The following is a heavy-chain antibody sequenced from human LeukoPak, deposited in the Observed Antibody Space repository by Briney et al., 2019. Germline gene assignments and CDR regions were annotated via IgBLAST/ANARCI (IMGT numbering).Heavy chain of an antibody. V-gene: IGHV1-24*01. CDR3: ATAVYCSSTSCSYNDAFDI. CDR2: FDPEDGET. J-gene: IGHJ3*02. CDR1: GYTLTELS. D-gene: IGHD2-2*01. Sequence: ASVKVSCKVSGYTLTELSMHWVRQAPGKGLEWMGGFDPEDGETIYAQKFQGRVTMTEDISTDTAYMELSSLRSEDTAVYYCATAVYCSSTSCSYNDAFDIWGQGTMVTVSS.